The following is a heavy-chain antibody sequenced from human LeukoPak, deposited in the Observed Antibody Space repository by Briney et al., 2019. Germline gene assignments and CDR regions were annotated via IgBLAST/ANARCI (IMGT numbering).Heavy chain of an antibody. CDR1: GYVFTSHY. Sequence: APVKVSCKASGYVFTSHYIHWMRQAPANGLEWMGMINPSGGSTSYAQKFQGRVTMTRDTSTSTVYLELSSLRSEDTAVYYCARAYSTSSPFDYWGQGTLVTVSS. J-gene: IGHJ4*02. CDR3: ARAYSTSSPFDY. CDR2: INPSGGST. V-gene: IGHV1-46*01. D-gene: IGHD6-6*01.